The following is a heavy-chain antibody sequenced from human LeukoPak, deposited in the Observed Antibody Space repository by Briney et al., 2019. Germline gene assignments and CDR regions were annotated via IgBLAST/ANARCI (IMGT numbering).Heavy chain of an antibody. J-gene: IGHJ4*02. Sequence: GGSLRLSCAASGFIFSSYWMSWVRQAPGKGLEWVANIKQDGSEKYYVDSVKGRFTISRDNVKNSLYLQMNSLRAEDTAVYYCARTETLSYWGQGTLVTVSS. V-gene: IGHV3-7*01. CDR2: IKQDGSEK. CDR1: GFIFSSYW. CDR3: ARTETLSY.